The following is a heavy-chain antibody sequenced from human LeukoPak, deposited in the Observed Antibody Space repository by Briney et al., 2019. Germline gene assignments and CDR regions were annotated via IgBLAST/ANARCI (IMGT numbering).Heavy chain of an antibody. CDR3: ARSPTYYYGSGSYYNAHYYYYMDV. V-gene: IGHV4-34*01. CDR1: GGSFSGYY. CDR2: INHSGST. J-gene: IGHJ6*03. D-gene: IGHD3-10*01. Sequence: KPSETLSLTCAVYGGSFSGYYWSWIRQPPGKGLEWIGEINHSGSTNYNPSLKSRVTISVDTSKNQFSLKLSSVTAADTAVYYCARSPTYYYGSGSYYNAHYYYYMDVWGKGTTVTISS.